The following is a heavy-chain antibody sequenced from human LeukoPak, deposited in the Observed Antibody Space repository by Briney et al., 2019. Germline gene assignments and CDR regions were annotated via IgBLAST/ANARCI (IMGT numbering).Heavy chain of an antibody. Sequence: GGSLRLSCAASGFTFNTYAMSWGRQAPGKGLEWVSAFTVGGGTTFYADSVKGRFTISRDNSKNMLYLQMNSLRAEDTAVYYCARTPAYCGGDCYSTFDYWGQGTLVTVSS. CDR3: ARTPAYCGGDCYSTFDY. CDR1: GFTFNTYA. D-gene: IGHD2-21*02. J-gene: IGHJ4*02. CDR2: FTVGGGTT. V-gene: IGHV3-23*01.